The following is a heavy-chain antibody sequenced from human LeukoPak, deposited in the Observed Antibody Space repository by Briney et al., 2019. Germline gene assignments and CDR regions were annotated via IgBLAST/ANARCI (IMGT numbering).Heavy chain of an antibody. V-gene: IGHV3-23*01. D-gene: IGHD6-19*01. CDR1: GFAFSSYD. J-gene: IGHJ3*02. CDR2: ISGIGDNS. CDR3: AFPAHHWLVRGAFDI. Sequence: GGSLRLSCAASGFAFSSYDMNWVRQAAGKGLEWVSQISGIGDNSDYADSVKGRFTISRDNSKRTLYLQLNNLRVEDTAIYYCAFPAHHWLVRGAFDIWGQGTVVTVSS.